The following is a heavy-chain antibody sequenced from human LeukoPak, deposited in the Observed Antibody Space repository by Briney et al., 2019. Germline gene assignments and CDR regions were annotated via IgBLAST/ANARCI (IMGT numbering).Heavy chain of an antibody. CDR1: GFSISTFW. J-gene: IGHJ4*02. Sequence: TGGSLRLSCAASGFSISTFWMTWVRQAPGKALEWVASIRQGGSEKYYVDSVKGRFTISRDNAQNSLFLQMNSLRAEDTAVYYCARDLGNIWPYYFDSWGQGTQVTVSS. V-gene: IGHV3-7*01. CDR2: IRQGGSEK. CDR3: ARDLGNIWPYYFDS.